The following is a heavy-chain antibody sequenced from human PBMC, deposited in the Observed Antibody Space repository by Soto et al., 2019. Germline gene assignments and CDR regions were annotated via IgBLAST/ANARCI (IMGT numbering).Heavy chain of an antibody. J-gene: IGHJ4*02. CDR1: GGSISSYY. CDR2: IYYSGST. V-gene: IGHV4-59*01. Sequence: SETLSLTCTVSGGSISSYYWSWIRQPPGKGLEWIGYIYYSGSTNYNPSLKSRVTISVDTSKNQFSLKLSSVTAADTAVYYCARDLGGYSSSWYYIGDYWGQGTLVTVSS. D-gene: IGHD6-13*01. CDR3: ARDLGGYSSSWYYIGDY.